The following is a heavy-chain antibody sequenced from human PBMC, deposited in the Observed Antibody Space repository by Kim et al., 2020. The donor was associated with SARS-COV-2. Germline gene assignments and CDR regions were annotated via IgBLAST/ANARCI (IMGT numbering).Heavy chain of an antibody. D-gene: IGHD3-3*01. CDR1: GGSFSGYY. Sequence: SETLSLTCAVYGGSFSGYYWSWIRQPPGKGLEWIGEINHSGSTNYNPSLKSRVTISVDTSKNQFSLKLSSVTAADTAVYYCARGRRRTDFWSGWGGKVYFDYWGQGTLVTVSS. J-gene: IGHJ4*02. CDR3: ARGRRRTDFWSGWGGKVYFDY. CDR2: INHSGST. V-gene: IGHV4-34*01.